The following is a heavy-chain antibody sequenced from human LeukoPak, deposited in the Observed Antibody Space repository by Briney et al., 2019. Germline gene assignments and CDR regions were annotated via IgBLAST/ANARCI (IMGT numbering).Heavy chain of an antibody. V-gene: IGHV1-46*01. Sequence: VASVKVSCTASGYTFTSYYMHWVRQAPGQGLEWMGIINPSGGSTSYAQKFQGRVTMTRDTSTSTVYMELSSLRSEDTAVYYCARVSGGSYYSVYFQHWGQGTLVTVSS. D-gene: IGHD1-26*01. CDR2: INPSGGST. J-gene: IGHJ1*01. CDR1: GYTFTSYY. CDR3: ARVSGGSYYSVYFQH.